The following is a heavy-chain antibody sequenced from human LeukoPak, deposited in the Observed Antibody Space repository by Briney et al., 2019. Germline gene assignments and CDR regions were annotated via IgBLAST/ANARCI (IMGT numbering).Heavy chain of an antibody. Sequence: PSETLSLTCTVSGGSISSCYWSWVRQPPGTGLELVGYIYYNDSTNCSPSPKSLDTISVDTSKNQFSLKPTSVTAADTAVYYCARHYSGSYFDHLDYWGQGTLVTVSS. J-gene: IGHJ4*02. D-gene: IGHD1-26*01. CDR3: ARHYSGSYFDHLDY. CDR2: IYYNDST. CDR1: GGSISSCY. V-gene: IGHV4-59*08.